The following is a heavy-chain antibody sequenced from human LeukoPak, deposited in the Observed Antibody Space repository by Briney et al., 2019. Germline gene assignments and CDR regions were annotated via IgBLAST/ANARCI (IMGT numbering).Heavy chain of an antibody. D-gene: IGHD4-17*01. J-gene: IGHJ4*02. CDR2: IWYDGNNK. CDR1: GFTFNSYG. V-gene: IGHV3-33*01. CDR3: AREHTTVTSLLDY. Sequence: PGGSLRLSCAASGFTFNSYGIHWVRQAPCKGLEWVAVIWYDGNNKYYADSVKGRFTISRDSSKNTMYLQMNSLRAEDTAVYYCAREHTTVTSLLDYWGQGTLVTVSS.